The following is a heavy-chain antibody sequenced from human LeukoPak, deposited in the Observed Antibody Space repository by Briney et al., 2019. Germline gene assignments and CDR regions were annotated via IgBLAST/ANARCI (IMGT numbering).Heavy chain of an antibody. D-gene: IGHD3-10*01. J-gene: IGHJ5*01. CDR3: ASHHGRGEAFDF. V-gene: IGHV4-4*07. Sequence: SETLSLTCTVSGGSIGSYYWSWIRQPAGKGLEWIGRIYTSGSTNYNPSLKSRVTIAVDTSNNHFSLNLRSVTAADTAVYYCASHHGRGEAFDFWGQGILVTVSS. CDR1: GGSIGSYY. CDR2: IYTSGST.